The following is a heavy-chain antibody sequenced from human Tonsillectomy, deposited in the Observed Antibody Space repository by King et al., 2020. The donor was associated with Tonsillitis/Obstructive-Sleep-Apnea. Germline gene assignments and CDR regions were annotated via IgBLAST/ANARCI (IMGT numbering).Heavy chain of an antibody. CDR1: GYTFIGYY. V-gene: IGHV1-2*02. Sequence: VQLVESGAEVKKPGASVKVSCKASGYTFIGYYMHWVRQAPGQGLEWMGWINPNTDGTNYAQKFQGRVTMTRDTSISTAYMELNSLRSDDTAVYYCARDSGSYSGFDYWGQGTLVPVSS. CDR2: INPNTDGT. CDR3: ARDSGSYSGFDY. J-gene: IGHJ4*02. D-gene: IGHD1-26*01.